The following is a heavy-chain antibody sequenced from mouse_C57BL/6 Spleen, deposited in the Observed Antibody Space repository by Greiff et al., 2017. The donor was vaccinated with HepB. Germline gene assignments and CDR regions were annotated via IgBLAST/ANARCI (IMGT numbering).Heavy chain of an antibody. CDR3: ARPPRGNFDY. V-gene: IGHV1-4*01. J-gene: IGHJ2*01. CDR1: GYTFTSYT. CDR2: INPSSGYT. Sequence: VQLVESGAELARPGASVKMSCKASGYTFTSYTMHWVKQRPGQGLEWIGYINPSSGYTKYNQKFKDKATLTADKSSSTAYMQLSSLTSEDSAVYYCARPPRGNFDYWGQGTTLTVSS.